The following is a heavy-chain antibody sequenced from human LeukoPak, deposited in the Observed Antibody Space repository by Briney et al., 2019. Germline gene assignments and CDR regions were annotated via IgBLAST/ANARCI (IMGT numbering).Heavy chain of an antibody. D-gene: IGHD6-19*01. CDR3: AKDTSSGWYWGGYFDY. J-gene: IGHJ4*02. Sequence: PGGSLRLSCAASGFTFSDYYMSWIRQAPGKGLEWVSYISSSDGTIYNADSVKGRFTISRDNAKNSLYLQMNSLRAEDMALYYCAKDTSSGWYWGGYFDYWGQGTLVTVSS. CDR2: ISSSDGTI. V-gene: IGHV3-11*01. CDR1: GFTFSDYY.